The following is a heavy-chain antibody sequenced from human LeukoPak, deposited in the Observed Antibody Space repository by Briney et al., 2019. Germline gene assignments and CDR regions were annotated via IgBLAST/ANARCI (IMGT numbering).Heavy chain of an antibody. CDR1: GGTLRSYA. J-gene: IGHJ5*02. CDR2: IIPIFGTA. CDR3: ARITIYGDYVRSWFDP. D-gene: IGHD4-17*01. V-gene: IGHV1-69*01. Sequence: SVKVSCKASGGTLRSYAISWVRQTPGQGLEWMGGIIPIFGTANYAQKFQGRVTITADESTSTAYMELSSLRSEDTAVYYCARITIYGDYVRSWFDPWGQGTLVTVSS.